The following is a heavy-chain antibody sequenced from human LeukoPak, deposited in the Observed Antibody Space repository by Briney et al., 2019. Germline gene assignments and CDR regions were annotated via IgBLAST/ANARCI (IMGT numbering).Heavy chain of an antibody. CDR1: GGSISSGGYS. D-gene: IGHD6-6*01. V-gene: IGHV4-30-4*07. Sequence: PSQTLSLTCAVSGGSISSGGYSWSWIRQPPGKGLEWIGYIYYSGSTYYNPSLKSRVTITVDTSKNQFSLKLSSVTAADTAVYYCARYVINSSSTYFDYWGQGTLVTVSS. J-gene: IGHJ4*02. CDR2: IYYSGST. CDR3: ARYVINSSSTYFDY.